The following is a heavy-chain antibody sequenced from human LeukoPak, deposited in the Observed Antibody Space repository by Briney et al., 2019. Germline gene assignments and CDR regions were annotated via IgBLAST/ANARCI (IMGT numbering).Heavy chain of an antibody. CDR2: IYHSGST. CDR1: GGSISISNW. CDR3: AKDLVVAGTKYYFSAFDI. D-gene: IGHD2-15*01. J-gene: IGHJ3*02. V-gene: IGHV4-4*02. Sequence: SETLSLTCAVSGGSISISNWWSWVRQPPGKGLEWIGEIYHSGSTNYNPSLKSRVTISVDKSKNQFSLKLSSVTAEDTAIYYCAKDLVVAGTKYYFSAFDIWGQGTMVTVSS.